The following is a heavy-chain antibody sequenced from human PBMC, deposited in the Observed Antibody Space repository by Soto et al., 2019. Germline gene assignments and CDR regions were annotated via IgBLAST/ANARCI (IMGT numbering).Heavy chain of an antibody. V-gene: IGHV1-69*01. CDR3: ARSDGDYGDYHWYFDL. CDR1: GGTFSSYA. D-gene: IGHD4-17*01. J-gene: IGHJ2*01. CDR2: IIPIFGTA. Sequence: QVQLVQSGAEVKKPGSSVKVSCKASGGTFSSYAISWVRQAPGQGLEWMGGIIPIFGTANYAQKFQGRVTITADESTSTAYMELSSLRSEDTAVYYCARSDGDYGDYHWYFDLWCRGTLVTVSS.